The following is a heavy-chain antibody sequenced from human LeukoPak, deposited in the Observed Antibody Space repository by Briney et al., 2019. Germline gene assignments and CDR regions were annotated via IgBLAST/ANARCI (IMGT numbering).Heavy chain of an antibody. J-gene: IGHJ4*02. D-gene: IGHD1-26*01. Sequence: GGSLRLSRAASGFTFSSYGMHWVRQAPGKGLEWVAVISYDGSNKYYADSVKGRFTISRDNSKNTLYLQMNSLRAKDTAVYYCAKDSVDSGSSLDYWGQGTLVTVSS. CDR1: GFTFSSYG. CDR3: AKDSVDSGSSLDY. V-gene: IGHV3-30*18. CDR2: ISYDGSNK.